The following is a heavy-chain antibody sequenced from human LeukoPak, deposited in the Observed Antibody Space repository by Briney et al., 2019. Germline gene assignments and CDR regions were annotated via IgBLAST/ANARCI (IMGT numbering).Heavy chain of an antibody. J-gene: IGHJ4*02. Sequence: PGRSLRLSCTASGYTFANDAVSWVRQAPGKGLEWVGFIRSTAYGGTTGYAAPVIGRFIISRDDSKSIAYLQMNSLRTEDTAVYYCTRDTMTRIAAPLDYWGQGTLVTVSS. CDR2: IRSTAYGGTT. CDR3: TRDTMTRIAAPLDY. V-gene: IGHV3-49*04. CDR1: GYTFANDA. D-gene: IGHD6-6*01.